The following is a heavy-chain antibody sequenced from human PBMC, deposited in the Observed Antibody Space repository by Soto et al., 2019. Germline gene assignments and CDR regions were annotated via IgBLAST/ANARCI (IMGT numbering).Heavy chain of an antibody. CDR2: IYYSGST. CDR1: GGSISSYY. Sequence: SETLSLTCTVSGGSISSYYWSWIRQPPGKGLEWIGYIYYSGSTHYNPSLESRVTISGDTSKNQFSLMLSSVTAADTAVYYCARGYSGNYISFDYWGQGSLVTVSS. V-gene: IGHV4-59*12. CDR3: ARGYSGNYISFDY. J-gene: IGHJ4*02. D-gene: IGHD1-26*01.